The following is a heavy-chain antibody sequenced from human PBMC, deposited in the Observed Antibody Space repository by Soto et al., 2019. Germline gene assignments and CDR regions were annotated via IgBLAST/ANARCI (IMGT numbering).Heavy chain of an antibody. D-gene: IGHD3-9*01. J-gene: IGHJ3*02. CDR2: IDPSDSST. CDR3: ARPATGSPYDAFDI. Sequence: GESLKISCKGSGYSFTSYWISWVRQMPGKGLEWMGRIDPSDSSTNYGPSFQGHVTISADKSISTAYLQWSSLKASDTAMYYCARPATGSPYDAFDIWGQGTMVTVSS. CDR1: GYSFTSYW. V-gene: IGHV5-10-1*01.